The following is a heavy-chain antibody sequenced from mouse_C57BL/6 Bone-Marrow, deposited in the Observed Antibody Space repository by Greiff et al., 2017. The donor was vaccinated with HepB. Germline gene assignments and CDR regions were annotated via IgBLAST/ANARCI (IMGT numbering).Heavy chain of an antibody. D-gene: IGHD1-1*01. V-gene: IGHV5-4*01. CDR2: ISDGGSYT. Sequence: DVMLVESGGGLVKPGGSLKLSCAASGFTFSSYAMSWVRQTPEKRLEWVATISDGGSYTYYPDNVKGRFTISRDNAKNNLYLQMSHLKSEDTAMYYCARELRGDFDGWGTGTTVTVSS. CDR3: ARELRGDFDG. J-gene: IGHJ1*03. CDR1: GFTFSSYA.